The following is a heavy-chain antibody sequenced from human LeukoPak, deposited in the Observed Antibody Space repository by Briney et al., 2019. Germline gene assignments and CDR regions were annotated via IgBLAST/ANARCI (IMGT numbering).Heavy chain of an antibody. CDR2: INHSGST. V-gene: IGHV4-34*01. CDR3: ARHSHYDYVWGSYRPIY. J-gene: IGHJ4*02. Sequence: SETLSLTCAVYGGSFSGYYWSWIRQPPGKGLEWIGEINHSGSTNYNPSLKSRVTISVDTSKNQFSLELSSVTAADTAVYYCARHSHYDYVWGSYRPIYWGQGTLVTVSS. CDR1: GGSFSGYY. D-gene: IGHD3-16*02.